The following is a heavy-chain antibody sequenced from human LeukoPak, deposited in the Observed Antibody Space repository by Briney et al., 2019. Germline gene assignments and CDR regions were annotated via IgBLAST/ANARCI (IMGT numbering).Heavy chain of an antibody. CDR1: GFTFSDYY. J-gene: IGHJ3*02. Sequence: PGGSLRLSCAASGFTFSDYYMSWIRQAPGKGLEGVSYISSSSSYTNYADSVKGRFTISRDNAKNSLYLQMNSLRADDTAVYYCARALYGSGRFSDAFDIWGQGTMVTVSS. CDR3: ARALYGSGRFSDAFDI. CDR2: ISSSSSYT. D-gene: IGHD3-10*01. V-gene: IGHV3-11*05.